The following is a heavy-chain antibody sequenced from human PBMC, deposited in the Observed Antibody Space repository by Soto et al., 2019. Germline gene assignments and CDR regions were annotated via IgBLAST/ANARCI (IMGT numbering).Heavy chain of an antibody. V-gene: IGHV4-59*01. CDR2: IYYSGST. J-gene: IGHJ4*02. Sequence: PSETLSLTCTVSGGSISSYYWSWIRQPPGKGLEWIGYIYYSGSTNYNPSLKSRVTISVDTSKNQFSLKLSSVTAADTAVYYCARAYSSGSGSPYYFDYWGQGTLVTAPQ. D-gene: IGHD3-10*01. CDR3: ARAYSSGSGSPYYFDY. CDR1: GGSISSYY.